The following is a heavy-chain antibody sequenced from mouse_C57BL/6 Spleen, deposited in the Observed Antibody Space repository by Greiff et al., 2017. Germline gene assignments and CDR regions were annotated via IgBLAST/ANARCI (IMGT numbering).Heavy chain of an antibody. Sequence: VQLQQPGAELVRPGSSVKLSCKASGYTFTSYWMHWVKQRPIQGLEWIGNIDPSDSETHYNQKFKDKATLTVDKSSSTAYMQLSSLTSEDSAVYYCARGHSNYVGFDYWGQGTTLTVSS. J-gene: IGHJ2*01. V-gene: IGHV1-52*01. CDR1: GYTFTSYW. D-gene: IGHD2-5*01. CDR2: IDPSDSET. CDR3: ARGHSNYVGFDY.